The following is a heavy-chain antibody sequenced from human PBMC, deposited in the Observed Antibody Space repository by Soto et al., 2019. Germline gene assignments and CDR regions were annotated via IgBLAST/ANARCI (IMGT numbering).Heavy chain of an antibody. J-gene: IGHJ4*02. CDR2: VYRGGST. CDR3: ARDNYNFDY. D-gene: IGHD4-4*01. Sequence: GGSLRLSCAASGFIVSDKYMSWVRQAPGKGLEWVSSVYRGGSTHYADSVKGRFTISRDNSKNTVYLQMNSLRAEDTAIYYCARDNYNFDYWGQGTLVTVS. V-gene: IGHV3-66*01. CDR1: GFIVSDKY.